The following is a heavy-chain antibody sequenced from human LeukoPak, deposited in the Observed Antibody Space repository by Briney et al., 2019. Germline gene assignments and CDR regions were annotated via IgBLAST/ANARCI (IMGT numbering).Heavy chain of an antibody. Sequence: PGGSLRLSCAASGFTFSSYAMSWVRQAPGKGLEWVSAISGSGGSTYYADSVKGRFTISRDNSKNTLYLQMNSLRAEDTAVYYCAKEEYQLLYYYYYYYVDVWGKGTTVTVSS. J-gene: IGHJ6*03. D-gene: IGHD2-2*02. V-gene: IGHV3-23*01. CDR3: AKEEYQLLYYYYYYYVDV. CDR1: GFTFSSYA. CDR2: ISGSGGST.